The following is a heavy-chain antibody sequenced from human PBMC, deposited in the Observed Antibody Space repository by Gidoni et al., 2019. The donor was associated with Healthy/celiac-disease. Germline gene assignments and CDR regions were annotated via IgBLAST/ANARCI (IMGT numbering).Heavy chain of an antibody. V-gene: IGHV4-61*02. CDR1: GGSISSGSYY. CDR3: ARGEMATIDY. D-gene: IGHD5-12*01. CDR2: IYTSGST. Sequence: QVQLQESGPGLVQPSQTLSLTCTVSGGSISSGSYYWSWIRQPAGKGLEWIGRIYTSGSTNYNPSLKSRVTISVDTSKNQFSLKLSSVTAADTAVYYCARGEMATIDYWGQGTLVTVSS. J-gene: IGHJ4*02.